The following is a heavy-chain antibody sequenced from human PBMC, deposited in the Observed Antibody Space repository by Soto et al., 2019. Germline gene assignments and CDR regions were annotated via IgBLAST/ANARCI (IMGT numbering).Heavy chain of an antibody. J-gene: IGHJ5*02. V-gene: IGHV3-23*01. Sequence: EVQLLESGGGLVQPGGSLTLSCAASGFTFSSYAMTWVRQAPGKGLEWVSGISGGGGVSTYYADSVKGRFTISRDNSMNTLYLQMTRRGAEDTAVYYCANDAISMVRGVNNWFDPWGQGTLVTVSS. D-gene: IGHD3-10*01. CDR1: GFTFSSYA. CDR2: ISGGGGVST. CDR3: ANDAISMVRGVNNWFDP.